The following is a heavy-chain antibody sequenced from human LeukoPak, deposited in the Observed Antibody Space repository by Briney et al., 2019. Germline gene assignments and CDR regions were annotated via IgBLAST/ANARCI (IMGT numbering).Heavy chain of an antibody. Sequence: ASVKVSCKASGYTFTGYYMHWVRQAPGQGLEWMGWINPNSGGTNYAQKFQGRVTMTRDTSISTAYMELSRLRSDDTAVYYCARVPPRLRSDAFDIWGQGTMVTVSS. V-gene: IGHV1-2*02. CDR3: ARVPPRLRSDAFDI. CDR2: INPNSGGT. J-gene: IGHJ3*02. D-gene: IGHD4-17*01. CDR1: GYTFTGYY.